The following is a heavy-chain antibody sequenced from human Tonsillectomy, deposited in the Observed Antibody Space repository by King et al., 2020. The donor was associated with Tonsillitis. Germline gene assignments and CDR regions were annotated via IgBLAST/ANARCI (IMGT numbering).Heavy chain of an antibody. Sequence: VQLVESGAEVKKPGASVKVSCTASGYTFTSYGINWVRQAPGQGLDWMGWVSTYNGDTNYAQNLQGRVTMTIDTSTSSAYMELRSRTSDDTAVYYCAGGASSSSRLYCFDYWGQGSLVTVSS. D-gene: IGHD2-2*01. CDR3: AGGASSSSRLYCFDY. J-gene: IGHJ4*02. CDR2: VSTYNGDT. CDR1: GYTFTSYG. V-gene: IGHV1-18*04.